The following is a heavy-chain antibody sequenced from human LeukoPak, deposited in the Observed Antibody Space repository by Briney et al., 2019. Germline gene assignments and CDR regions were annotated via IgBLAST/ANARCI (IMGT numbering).Heavy chain of an antibody. D-gene: IGHD3-22*01. V-gene: IGHV4-39*07. J-gene: IGHJ4*02. CDR3: ASQRLTYYYDSSGYSET. CDR2: IYYSGST. CDR1: GGSISSSSYY. Sequence: SETLSLTCTVSGGSISSSSYYWGWIRQPPGKGLEWIGSIYYSGSTYYNPSLESRVTISVDTSKNQFSLKLSSVTAADTAVYYCASQRLTYYYDSSGYSETWGQGTLVTVSS.